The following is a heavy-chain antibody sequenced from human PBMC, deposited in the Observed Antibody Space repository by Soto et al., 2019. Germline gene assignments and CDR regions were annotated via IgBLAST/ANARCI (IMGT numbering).Heavy chain of an antibody. V-gene: IGHV1-69*01. Sequence: QVQLVQSGAEVKKPGSSVKVSCKASGGTFSSYVISWVRQAPGQGLEWMGGIIPIFGTANYAQKFQGRVTITADESTSTAYMELSSLRSEDTAVYYCARTLSSSWPQWLVDWGYWGQGTLVTVSS. CDR1: GGTFSSYV. CDR3: ARTLSSSWPQWLVDWGY. D-gene: IGHD6-13*01. CDR2: IIPIFGTA. J-gene: IGHJ4*02.